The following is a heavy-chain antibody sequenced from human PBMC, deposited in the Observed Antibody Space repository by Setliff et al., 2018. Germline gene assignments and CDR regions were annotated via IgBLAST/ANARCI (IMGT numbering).Heavy chain of an antibody. Sequence: PSETLSLTCSVTGGSISTSNYYWGWIRQPPGKGLEWIGSIYYTGDTYYDPSLKSRVTTSVDTSKNQFSLILSPVTAADTAVYYCARETTMTYYFYYMDVWGKGTTVTVSS. CDR2: IYYTGDT. CDR1: GGSISTSNYY. D-gene: IGHD4-17*01. V-gene: IGHV4-39*02. CDR3: ARETTMTYYFYYMDV. J-gene: IGHJ6*03.